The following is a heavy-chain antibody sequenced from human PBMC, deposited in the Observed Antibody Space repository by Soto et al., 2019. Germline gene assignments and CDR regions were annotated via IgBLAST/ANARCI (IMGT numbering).Heavy chain of an antibody. V-gene: IGHV1-69*12. Sequence: QVQLVQSGAEVKKPGSSVKVSCKASGGTFSSYAISWVRQAPGQGLEWLGGLIPIFGTANYTQKFQGRVTVTADQTTSTAHMELSTLRSHYTAVYYCARSPRTIAVAGTRGYWGQGTLVTVSS. CDR1: GGTFSSYA. J-gene: IGHJ4*02. D-gene: IGHD6-19*01. CDR2: LIPIFGTA. CDR3: ARSPRTIAVAGTRGY.